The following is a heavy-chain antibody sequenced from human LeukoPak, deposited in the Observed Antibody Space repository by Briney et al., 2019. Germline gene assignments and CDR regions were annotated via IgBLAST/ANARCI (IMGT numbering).Heavy chain of an antibody. V-gene: IGHV3-66*01. J-gene: IGHJ3*01. CDR2: IYRGGST. CDR3: ARYLSGRDFWSGYYSDAFDF. Sequence: GGSLRLSCAASGFTVSSNYMSWVRQAPGKGLEWVSVIYRGGSTYYADSLKGRFTISRDNTKNALYLQMNSMRAEDTAVYDWARYLSGRDFWSGYYSDAFDFWGQGTMVTVSS. D-gene: IGHD3-3*01. CDR1: GFTVSSNY.